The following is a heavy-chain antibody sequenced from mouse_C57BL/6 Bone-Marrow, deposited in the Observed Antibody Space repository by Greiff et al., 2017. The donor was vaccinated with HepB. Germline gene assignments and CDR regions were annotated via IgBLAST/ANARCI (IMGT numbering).Heavy chain of an antibody. J-gene: IGHJ3*01. CDR2: FYPGSGSI. D-gene: IGHD2-5*01. CDR1: GYTFTEYT. V-gene: IGHV1-62-2*01. Sequence: QVQLQQSGAELVKPGASVKLSCKASGYTFTEYTIHWVKQRSGQGLEWIGWFYPGSGSIKYNEKFKDKATLTADKSSSTVYMALSRLTAEDSAVYFCARHEDWGLGYSNYGAWFAYWGQGTLVTVSA. CDR3: ARHEDWGLGYSNYGAWFAY.